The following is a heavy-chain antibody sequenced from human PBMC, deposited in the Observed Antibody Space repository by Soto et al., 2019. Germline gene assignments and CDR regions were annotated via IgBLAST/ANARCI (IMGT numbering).Heavy chain of an antibody. D-gene: IGHD3-22*01. V-gene: IGHV1-69*13. J-gene: IGHJ4*02. CDR3: ARANSSGYREFDY. Sequence: SVKVSCKASGGTFSSYAISWVRQAPGQGLEWMGGIIPIFGTANYAQKFQGRVTITADESTSTAYMELSSLRSEDTAVYYCARANSSGYREFDYWGQGTLVTVSS. CDR2: IIPIFGTA. CDR1: GGTFSSYA.